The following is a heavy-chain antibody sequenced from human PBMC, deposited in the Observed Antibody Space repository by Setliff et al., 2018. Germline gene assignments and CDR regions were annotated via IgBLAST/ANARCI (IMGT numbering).Heavy chain of an antibody. CDR2: ISSSSSYI. D-gene: IGHD1-26*01. CDR1: GFTFSSYS. V-gene: IGHV3-21*04. J-gene: IGHJ3*02. CDR3: AREGEIGSAFDI. Sequence: GGSLRLSCAASGFTFSSYSMNWVRQAPGKGLEWVSSISSSSSYIYYADSVKGRFTISRDNAKNSLYLQMNSLRAEDTAVYYCAREGEIGSAFDIWGQGTMVTVS.